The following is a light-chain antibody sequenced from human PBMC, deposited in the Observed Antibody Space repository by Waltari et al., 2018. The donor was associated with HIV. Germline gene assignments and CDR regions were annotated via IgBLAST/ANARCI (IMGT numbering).Light chain of an antibody. CDR3: QQHSSWPLT. CDR2: DAS. CDR1: QSVSSY. J-gene: IGKJ4*01. Sequence: EIVLTQSPATLSLSPGERATLSCRASQSVSSYLAWYQEKPGQAPRLLKYDASNRATGIPARFNGSGSGTDFTLNISSLEPEDLAVYSCQQHSSWPLTFGGGTKVEIK. V-gene: IGKV3-11*01.